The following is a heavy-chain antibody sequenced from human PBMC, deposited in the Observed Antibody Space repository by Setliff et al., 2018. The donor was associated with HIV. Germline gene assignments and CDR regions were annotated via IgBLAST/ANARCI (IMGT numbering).Heavy chain of an antibody. CDR1: GGSISSSSYY. CDR2: IYYSGNT. V-gene: IGHV4-39*01. Sequence: PSETLSLTCTVSGGSISSSSYYWGWIRQPPGKGLEWIGTIYYSGNTYYNPSLKSRVTISLDTSRTQFSLRLSSVTAADTAVYYCARHQVIPTVIGAFDIWGQGTVVTVSS. D-gene: IGHD3-16*02. J-gene: IGHJ3*02. CDR3: ARHQVIPTVIGAFDI.